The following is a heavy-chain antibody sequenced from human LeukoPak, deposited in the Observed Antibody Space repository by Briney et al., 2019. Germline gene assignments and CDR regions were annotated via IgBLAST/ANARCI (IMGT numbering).Heavy chain of an antibody. J-gene: IGHJ3*02. CDR3: ARALGTYYYDSSGYYYDAFDI. Sequence: ASVKVSCKASGGTFSSYAISWVRQAPGQGLEWMGGIIPIFGTANYAQKFQGRVTITADKSTSTAYMELSSLRSEDTAVYYCARALGTYYYDSSGYYYDAFDIWGQGTMVTVSS. V-gene: IGHV1-69*06. CDR1: GGTFSSYA. CDR2: IIPIFGTA. D-gene: IGHD3-22*01.